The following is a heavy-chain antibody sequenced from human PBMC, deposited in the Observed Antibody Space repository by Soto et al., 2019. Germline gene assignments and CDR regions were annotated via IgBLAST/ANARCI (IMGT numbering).Heavy chain of an antibody. CDR2: ISYDGSNK. Sequence: GGSLRLSCAASGFTFSSYGMHWVRQAPGKGLEWVAVISYDGSNKYYADSVKGRSTISRDNSKNTLYLQMNSLRAEDTAVYYCAKDSGFYYYGMDVWGQGTTVTVSS. CDR3: AKDSGFYYYGMDV. J-gene: IGHJ6*02. CDR1: GFTFSSYG. V-gene: IGHV3-30*18. D-gene: IGHD3-10*01.